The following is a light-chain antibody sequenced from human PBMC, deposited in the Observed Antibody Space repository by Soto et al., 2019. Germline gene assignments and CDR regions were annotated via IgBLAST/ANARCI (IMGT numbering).Light chain of an antibody. V-gene: IGKV1-33*01. CDR1: QSISSY. CDR2: DAS. CDR3: QQYNTWRSIG. J-gene: IGKJ5*01. Sequence: DIQMTQSPSSLSASVGDRVTITCRASQSISSYLNWYQQKPGKAPKLLIYDASNLETGVPSRFTGSGSGTDFTLTISSLQSEDFAVYYCQQYNTWRSIGFGQGTRLEIK.